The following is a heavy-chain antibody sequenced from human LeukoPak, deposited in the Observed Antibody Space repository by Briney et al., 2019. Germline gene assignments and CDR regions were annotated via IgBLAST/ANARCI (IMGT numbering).Heavy chain of an antibody. D-gene: IGHD3-22*01. J-gene: IGHJ3*02. CDR2: ISAYNGNT. V-gene: IGHV1-18*01. CDR3: ASLKNSYDSSGYLVTDAFDI. CDR1: GGTFSSYA. Sequence: ASVKVSCKASGGTFSSYAISWVRQAPGQGLEWMGWISAYNGNTNYEQKLQGRVTMTTDTSTSTAYMELRSLSSDDTAVYYCASLKNSYDSSGYLVTDAFDIWGQGTMVTVSS.